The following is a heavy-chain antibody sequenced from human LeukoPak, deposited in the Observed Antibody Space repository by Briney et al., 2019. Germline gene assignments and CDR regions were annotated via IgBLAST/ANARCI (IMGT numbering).Heavy chain of an antibody. J-gene: IGHJ3*02. Sequence: ASVKASCKASGYTFTGYYMHWVRQAPGQGLEWMGWINPNSGGTNYAQKFQGRVTMTRDTSISTAYMELSRLRSDDTAVYYCAREKGYCSSTSCYAVHAFDIWGQGTMVTVSS. CDR3: AREKGYCSSTSCYAVHAFDI. CDR1: GYTFTGYY. CDR2: INPNSGGT. V-gene: IGHV1-2*02. D-gene: IGHD2-2*01.